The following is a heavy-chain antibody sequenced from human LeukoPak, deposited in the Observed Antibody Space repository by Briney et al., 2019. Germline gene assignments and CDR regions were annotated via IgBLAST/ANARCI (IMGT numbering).Heavy chain of an antibody. D-gene: IGHD3-10*01. J-gene: IGHJ4*02. Sequence: KPGGSLRLSCAASGFTFSDYYMSWIRQAPGKGLEWVSYISSSSSYTNYADSVKGRFTISRDNAKNSLYLQMNSLRAEGTAVYYCARGHSYYYGSGSYYHFDYWGQGTLVTVSS. CDR1: GFTFSDYY. CDR2: ISSSSSYT. CDR3: ARGHSYYYGSGSYYHFDY. V-gene: IGHV3-11*05.